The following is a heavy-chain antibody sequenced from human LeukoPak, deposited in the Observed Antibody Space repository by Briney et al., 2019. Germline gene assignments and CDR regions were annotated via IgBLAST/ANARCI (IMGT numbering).Heavy chain of an antibody. V-gene: IGHV1-18*04. J-gene: IGHJ3*02. D-gene: IGHD4-17*01. CDR1: GYTFTGYY. CDR2: ISAYNGNT. Sequence: GASVKVSCKASGYTFTGYYMHWVRQAPGQGLEWMGWISAYNGNTNYAQKLQGRVTMTTDTSTSTAYMELRSLRSDDTAVYYCARVHTVTYHAFDIWGQGTMVTVSS. CDR3: ARVHTVTYHAFDI.